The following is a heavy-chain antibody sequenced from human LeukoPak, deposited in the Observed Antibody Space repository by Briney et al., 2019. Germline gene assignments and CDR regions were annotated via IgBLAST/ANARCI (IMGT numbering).Heavy chain of an antibody. V-gene: IGHV1-24*01. J-gene: IGHJ6*02. CDR3: ATVIFGVVRANYGMDV. CDR1: GYTLTELS. D-gene: IGHD3-3*01. CDR2: FDPEDGET. Sequence: ASVKVSCKVSGYTLTELSMHWVRQAPGKGLEWMGGFDPEDGETIYAQKFQGRVTMTEDTSTDTAYMELSSLRSEDTAVYYCATVIFGVVRANYGMDVWGQGTTVTVSS.